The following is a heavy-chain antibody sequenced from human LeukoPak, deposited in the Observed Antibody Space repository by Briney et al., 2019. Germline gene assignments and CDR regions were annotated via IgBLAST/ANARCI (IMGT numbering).Heavy chain of an antibody. CDR3: ARASGVSAAGSPYYFDY. CDR1: GYTFPSYG. J-gene: IGHJ4*02. Sequence: GASVKDSCKASGYTFPSYGISWVRQAPGQGLECMGWISPYSGNTDYAQKFQGRVTMTTDTSTTTAYMELRSLRSDDTAVYYCARASGVSAAGSPYYFDYWGQGTLVTVSS. D-gene: IGHD6-13*01. V-gene: IGHV1-18*01. CDR2: ISPYSGNT.